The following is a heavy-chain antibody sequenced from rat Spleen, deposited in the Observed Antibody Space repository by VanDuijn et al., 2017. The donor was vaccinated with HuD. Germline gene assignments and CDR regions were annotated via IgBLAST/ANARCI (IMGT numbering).Heavy chain of an antibody. CDR1: GLSLTSNS. D-gene: IGHD1-6*01. V-gene: IGHV2-47*01. CDR2: MWRSGST. Sequence: QVQLKESGPGLVQPSQTLSLTCTVSGLSLTSNSVSWIRQPPGKGLEWMGVMWRSGSTEYNSGLKSRLSISRDTSKSQVFLKMNSLQTEDTATYYCARDPGLLRTIWGYCDYWGQGVMVTVSS. CDR3: ARDPGLLRTIWGYCDY. J-gene: IGHJ2*01.